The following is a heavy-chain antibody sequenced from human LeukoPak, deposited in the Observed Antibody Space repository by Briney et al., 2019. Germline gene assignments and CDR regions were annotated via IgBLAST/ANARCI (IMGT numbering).Heavy chain of an antibody. CDR2: LYSGGST. J-gene: IGHJ5*02. CDR3: ARAPPGYCSGGSCSRPLDL. Sequence: PGGSLRLSCAASGFTVSSNYMSWVRQAPGKGLEWVSVLYSGGSTYYADSVKGRFTISRDNSRNTLYLQMSSLRVEDTAVHYCARAPPGYCSGGSCSRPLDLWGQGTLVTVSS. CDR1: GFTVSSNY. V-gene: IGHV3-66*01. D-gene: IGHD2-15*01.